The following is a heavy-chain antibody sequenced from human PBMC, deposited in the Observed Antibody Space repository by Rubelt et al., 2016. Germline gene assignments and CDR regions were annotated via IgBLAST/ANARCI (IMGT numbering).Heavy chain of an antibody. Sequence: QLQLQESGPGLVKPSETLSLTCTVSGGSISSSSYYWGWIRQPPGKGLEWIGSIYYSGSTYYNPSLKSRVTISVDTSKNQLSRKLSSVTAADTAVYYCARVTRAGPDDYWGQGTLVTVSS. D-gene: IGHD6-13*01. V-gene: IGHV4-39*07. J-gene: IGHJ4*02. CDR2: IYYSGST. CDR1: GGSISSSSYY. CDR3: ARVTRAGPDDY.